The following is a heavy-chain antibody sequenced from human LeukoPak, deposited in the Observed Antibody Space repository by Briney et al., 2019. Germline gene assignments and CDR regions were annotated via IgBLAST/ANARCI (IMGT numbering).Heavy chain of an antibody. CDR3: ARGQYLWFGSY. CDR2: IIPIFGTA. V-gene: IGHV1-69*05. Sequence: ASVKVSCKASGGTFSSYAISWVRQAPGQGLEWTGGIIPIFGTANYAQKFQGRVTITTDESTSTAYMELSSLRSEDTAVYYCARGQYLWFGSYWGQGTLVTVSS. CDR1: GGTFSSYA. J-gene: IGHJ4*02. D-gene: IGHD3-10*01.